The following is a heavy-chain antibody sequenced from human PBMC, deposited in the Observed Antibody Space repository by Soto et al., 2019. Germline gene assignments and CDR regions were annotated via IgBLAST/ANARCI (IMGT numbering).Heavy chain of an antibody. D-gene: IGHD4-17*01. J-gene: IGHJ4*02. CDR2: ITHSGSN. CDR1: GGSFSGYY. CDR3: AREPTVNYFDY. Sequence: QVQLQQWGAGLLKPSETLSLTCAVYGGSFSGYYWSWIRKPPGKGLEWFGEITHSGSNNYNPSLTSRCNISVDTSTNQFSLKLSSVTAADTAVYYCAREPTVNYFDYWGQGTLVTVSS. V-gene: IGHV4-34*01.